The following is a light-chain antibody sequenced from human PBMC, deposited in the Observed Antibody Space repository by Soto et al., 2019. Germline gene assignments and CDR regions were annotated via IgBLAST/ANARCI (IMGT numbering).Light chain of an antibody. CDR1: SSDVGAYNF. CDR2: EVN. Sequence: QSALTQPASVSGSPGQSITISCTGTSSDVGAYNFVSWYQQYPGKAPKVMIYEVNNRPSGVSNRFSGYKSGNTASLTISGLQAEDEADYYCSSFTRSSTYVFGSGTKLTVL. J-gene: IGLJ1*01. CDR3: SSFTRSSTYV. V-gene: IGLV2-14*01.